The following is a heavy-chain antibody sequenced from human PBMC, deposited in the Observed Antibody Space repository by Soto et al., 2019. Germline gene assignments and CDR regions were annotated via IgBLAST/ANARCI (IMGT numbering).Heavy chain of an antibody. V-gene: IGHV4-59*01. D-gene: IGHD3-3*01. Sequence: SETLSLTCTVSGGSISSYYWSWIRQPPGKGLEWIGYIYYSGSTNYNPSLKSRVTISVDTSKNQFSLKLSSVTAADTAVYYCARDSRRPDFWSGYNWFDPWGQGTLVTVSS. CDR3: ARDSRRPDFWSGYNWFDP. CDR2: IYYSGST. J-gene: IGHJ5*02. CDR1: GGSISSYY.